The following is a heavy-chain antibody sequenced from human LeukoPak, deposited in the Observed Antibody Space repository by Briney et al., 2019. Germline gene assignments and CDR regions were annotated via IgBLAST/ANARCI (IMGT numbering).Heavy chain of an antibody. CDR2: ISAYNGNT. CDR3: ARDKKRLLWFGEPNYFDY. V-gene: IGHV1-18*01. CDR1: GYTFTSYG. J-gene: IGHJ4*02. D-gene: IGHD3-10*01. Sequence: ASVKVSCKASGYTFTSYGISWVRQAPGQGLEWMGWISAYNGNTNYAQKLQGRVTMTTDTSTSTAYMELRSLRSDDTAVYYCARDKKRLLWFGEPNYFDYWGQGTLVTVSS.